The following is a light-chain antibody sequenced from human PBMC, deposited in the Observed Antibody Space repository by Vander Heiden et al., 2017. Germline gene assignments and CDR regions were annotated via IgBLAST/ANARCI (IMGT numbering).Light chain of an antibody. CDR2: LSSDGSH. Sequence: QLVLTQSPSASASLGASFKLTCTLSSGHSSYAIAWHQQQPEKGPRYLMKLSSDGSHSKGDGIPDRFSGSSSGAERYLTISSLQSEDEADYYCQTWGTGIWVFGGGTKLTVL. CDR3: QTWGTGIWV. J-gene: IGLJ3*02. CDR1: SGHSSYA. V-gene: IGLV4-69*01.